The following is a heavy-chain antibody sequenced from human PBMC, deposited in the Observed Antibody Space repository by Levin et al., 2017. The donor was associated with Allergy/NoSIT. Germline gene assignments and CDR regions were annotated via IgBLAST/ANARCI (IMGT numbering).Heavy chain of an antibody. Sequence: ASVKVSCKASGYTFTTYYVHWVRQAPGQGLEWMGIINSSGGGTSYAQKFEGRVTMTRDTSTSTVYMDLSSLRSDDTAVYYCARERSSQAAFDFWGQGTLVSVS. D-gene: IGHD6-19*01. CDR2: INSSGGGT. CDR3: ARERSSQAAFDF. V-gene: IGHV1-46*01. J-gene: IGHJ3*01. CDR1: GYTFTTYY.